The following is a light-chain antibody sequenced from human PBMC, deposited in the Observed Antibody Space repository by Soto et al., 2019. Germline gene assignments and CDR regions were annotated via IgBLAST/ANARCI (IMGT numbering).Light chain of an antibody. CDR1: TSNIGSNT. V-gene: IGLV1-44*01. Sequence: QSVLTQPPSASGTPGQRVTISCSGSTSNIGSNTVSWYQQVPRTAPKLLIYSNNQRPSGVPDRFSASKSGTSASLAISGPRSEDEADYYCAAWDDSLDGVVFGGGPKLTVL. CDR3: AAWDDSLDGVV. CDR2: SNN. J-gene: IGLJ2*01.